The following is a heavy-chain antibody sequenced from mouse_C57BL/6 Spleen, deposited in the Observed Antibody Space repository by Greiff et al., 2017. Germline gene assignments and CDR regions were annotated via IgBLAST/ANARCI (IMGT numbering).Heavy chain of an antibody. V-gene: IGHV1-84*01. CDR3: ARRGGGLRRDEYYYAMDY. J-gene: IGHJ4*01. Sequence: QVQLQQSGPELVKPGASVKISCKASGYTFTDYYINWVKQRPGQGLEWIGWIYPGSGNTKYNEKFKGKATLTVDTSSSTAYMQLSSLTSEDSAVYFCARRGGGLRRDEYYYAMDYWGQGTSGTVSS. CDR2: IYPGSGNT. D-gene: IGHD2-2*01. CDR1: GYTFTDYY.